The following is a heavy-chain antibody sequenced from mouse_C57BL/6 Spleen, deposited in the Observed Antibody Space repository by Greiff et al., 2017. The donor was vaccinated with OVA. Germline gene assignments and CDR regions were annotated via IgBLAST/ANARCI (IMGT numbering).Heavy chain of an antibody. CDR1: GYTFTSYW. CDR3: ARGGNYYFDY. D-gene: IGHD2-1*01. CDR2: IHPNSGST. Sequence: QVQLQQSGAELVKPGASVTLSCKASGYTFTSYWMHWVKQRPGQGLEWIGMIHPNSGSTNYNEKFKSKATLTVDKSSSTAYMQLSSLTAEDSAFDYGARGGNYYFDYWGQGTTLTVSS. V-gene: IGHV1-64*01. J-gene: IGHJ2*01.